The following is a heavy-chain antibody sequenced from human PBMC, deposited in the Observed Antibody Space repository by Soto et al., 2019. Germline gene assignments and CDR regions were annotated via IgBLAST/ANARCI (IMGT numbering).Heavy chain of an antibody. J-gene: IGHJ4*02. CDR1: GFTFSSYG. CDR3: ARESGPEAAANVGPDY. Sequence: QVQLVESGGGVVQPGRSLRLSCAASGFTFSSYGMHWVRQAPGKGLEWVAVIWNDGSNKYYADSVKGRFTISRDISKNTLYLQTNSLRVEDTAVDYCARESGPEAAANVGPDYWGQGTLVTVSS. CDR2: IWNDGSNK. V-gene: IGHV3-33*01. D-gene: IGHD2-2*01.